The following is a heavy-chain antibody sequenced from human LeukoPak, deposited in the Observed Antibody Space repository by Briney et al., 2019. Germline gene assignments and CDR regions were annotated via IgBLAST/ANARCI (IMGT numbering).Heavy chain of an antibody. Sequence: GGSLRLSCAASGFTFSSYAMNWVRQAPGEGLEWVSAITGSGGRTYYADSVKGRFTISRDNSKNTLYLQMNSLRAEDTAVYYCARDYSYGTYYFDYWGQGTLVTVSS. CDR1: GFTFSSYA. V-gene: IGHV3-23*01. D-gene: IGHD5-18*01. CDR3: ARDYSYGTYYFDY. CDR2: ITGSGGRT. J-gene: IGHJ4*02.